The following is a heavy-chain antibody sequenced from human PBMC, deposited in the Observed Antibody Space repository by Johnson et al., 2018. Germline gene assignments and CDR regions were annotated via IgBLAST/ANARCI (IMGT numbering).Heavy chain of an antibody. CDR3: ASGPFYYGSENYGIYYMDV. V-gene: IGHV4-39*07. J-gene: IGHJ6*03. D-gene: IGHD3-10*01. Sequence: QVQLVQSGPGLVKPSETLSLTCSVSGDSISRSSYDWGCLRQPPGTGLEWIGSIYYSGNTYYNPSLTSRVTIPLNKSRNQFSMSITSVTAADTAVYYCASGPFYYGSENYGIYYMDVRGKGTTVIVSS. CDR1: GDSISRSSYD. CDR2: IYYSGNT.